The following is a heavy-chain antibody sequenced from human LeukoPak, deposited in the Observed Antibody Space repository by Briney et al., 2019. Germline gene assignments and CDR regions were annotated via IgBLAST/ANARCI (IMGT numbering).Heavy chain of an antibody. D-gene: IGHD2-15*01. CDR3: ALGYCGGGSCYAREYFQH. CDR1: GGSISSGGYY. V-gene: IGHV4-31*03. Sequence: PSETLSLTCTVSGGSISSGGYYWTWIRKHPGKGLEWIVYIYYSGSTYYHPSLKSRVTISVDTSKNQFSLRLSSVTAADTAVYYCALGYCGGGSCYAREYFQHWGQGTLVTVSS. J-gene: IGHJ1*01. CDR2: IYYSGST.